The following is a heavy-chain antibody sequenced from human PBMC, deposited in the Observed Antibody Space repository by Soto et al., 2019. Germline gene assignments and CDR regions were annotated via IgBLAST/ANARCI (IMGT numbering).Heavy chain of an antibody. CDR1: GFSLSSSGMC. V-gene: IGHV2-70*11. CDR2: IDWDDDE. D-gene: IGHD3-10*01. CDR3: ARTRDLYYFCWGSDSLYYFYY. J-gene: IGHJ4*01. Sequence: SGPTLVNPTQTLTLTCTFSGFSLSSSGMCVSWIRQPPGKALEWLARIDWDDDEYYSTSLKTRLTISKDTSKNQVVLTMTNMDPVDTATYYCARTRDLYYFCWGSDSLYYFYYRGRGALVTVS.